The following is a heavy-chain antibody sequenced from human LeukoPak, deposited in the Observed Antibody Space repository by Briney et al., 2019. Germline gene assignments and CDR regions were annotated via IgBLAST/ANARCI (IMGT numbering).Heavy chain of an antibody. D-gene: IGHD2-2*01. CDR1: GFTFSSYS. CDR2: ISSSSNTI. V-gene: IGHV3-48*01. CDR3: ARETDSTLFDY. Sequence: GGSLRLSCAASGFTFSSYSMNWVRQAPGKGLEWVSYISSSSNTIYYADSVKGRFTISRDNAKNSLYLQMSSLRAEDTAIYYCARETDSTLFDYWGQGTLVTVSS. J-gene: IGHJ4*02.